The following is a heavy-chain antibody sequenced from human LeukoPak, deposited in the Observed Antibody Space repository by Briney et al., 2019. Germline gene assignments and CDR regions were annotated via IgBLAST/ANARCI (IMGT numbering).Heavy chain of an antibody. Sequence: TPSQTLSLTCTVSGGSISSGGYYWSWIRQPPGKGLEWIGYIYHSGSTYYNPSLKSRVTISVDRSKNQFSLKLSSVTAADTAVYYCANGGYSYGYEESPFDYWGQGTLVTVSS. CDR2: IYHSGST. D-gene: IGHD5-18*01. V-gene: IGHV4-30-2*01. CDR1: GGSISSGGYY. CDR3: ANGGYSYGYEESPFDY. J-gene: IGHJ4*02.